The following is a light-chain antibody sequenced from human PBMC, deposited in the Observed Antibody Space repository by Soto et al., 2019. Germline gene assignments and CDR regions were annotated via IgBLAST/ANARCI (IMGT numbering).Light chain of an antibody. CDR3: QQSGSSPWT. CDR2: GGS. V-gene: IGKV3-20*01. Sequence: EIVLTQSPGTLSLSPGERATFSCRASQRISASYVAWYKQKPGQAPRLVIYGGSNRATGIPDRFSGSGSGTDFTLTISRLEPEDFALYFCQQSGSSPWTFGQGTKVQIK. J-gene: IGKJ1*01. CDR1: QRISASY.